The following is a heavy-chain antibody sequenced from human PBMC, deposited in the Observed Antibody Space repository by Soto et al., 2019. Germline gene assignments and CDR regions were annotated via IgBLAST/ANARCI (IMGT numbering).Heavy chain of an antibody. D-gene: IGHD3-3*01. J-gene: IGHJ4*02. Sequence: QVQLVESGGGLVKPGGSLRLSCAASGFTFSDYYMYWIRQTPEKGLEWISYISSGRGTTIYYADSTRGRFTISRDNAKNSLYRQMNSLRAEDTAVYYCARLDYDCSSGSLDYWGPGTRVTVSS. V-gene: IGHV3-11*01. CDR1: GFTFSDYY. CDR3: ARLDYDCSSGSLDY. CDR2: ISSGRGTTI.